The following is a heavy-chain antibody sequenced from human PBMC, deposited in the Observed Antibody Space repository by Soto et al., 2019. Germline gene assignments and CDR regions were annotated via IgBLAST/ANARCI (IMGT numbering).Heavy chain of an antibody. CDR3: AKEKNRIFDY. V-gene: IGHV3-43*01. Sequence: HPGGSLRLSCAGSGFAFDDHTMHWVRQIPGKRLEWVSLVTWDGDSTFYADSVKGRFTISRDNSKNSLFLQMNSLTTEDTGLYYCAKEKNRIFDYWGQGTLVTVSS. CDR1: GFAFDDHT. CDR2: VTWDGDST. D-gene: IGHD1-20*01. J-gene: IGHJ4*02.